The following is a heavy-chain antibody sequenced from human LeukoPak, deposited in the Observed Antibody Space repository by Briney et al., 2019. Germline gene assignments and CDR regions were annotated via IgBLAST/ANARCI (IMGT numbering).Heavy chain of an antibody. D-gene: IGHD3-22*01. CDR3: AGSISSNGYYYFSY. CDR1: AFTFNSYV. J-gene: IGHJ4*02. CDR2: ISGSGGST. V-gene: IGHV3-23*01. Sequence: GGSLRLSCAASAFTFNSYVMSWVRQTPGKGLEWVSPISGSGGSTYYADSVKGRFTISRDNSKNTLYLQMNSLRAEDTAVYYCAGSISSNGYYYFSYWGQGTLVTVSS.